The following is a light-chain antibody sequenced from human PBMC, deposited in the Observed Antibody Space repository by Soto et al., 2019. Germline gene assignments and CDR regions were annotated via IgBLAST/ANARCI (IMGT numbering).Light chain of an antibody. V-gene: IGKV1-9*01. J-gene: IGKJ2*01. CDR3: QQLNSYPPYT. CDR2: AAS. CDR1: QGISSY. Sequence: IQLTQSPSSLSASVGDRVTNTCRASQGISSYLAWYQQKPGKAPKLLIYAASTLQSGVPSRFSGSGSGTDFTLTISSLQPEDFATYYCQQLNSYPPYTFGHGTKLEIK.